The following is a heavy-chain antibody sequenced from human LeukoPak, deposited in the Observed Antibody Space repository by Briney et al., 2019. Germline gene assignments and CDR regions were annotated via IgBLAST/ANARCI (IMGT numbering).Heavy chain of an antibody. D-gene: IGHD3-22*01. J-gene: IGHJ3*01. CDR3: AMFYCYENFGYYSYPVFDY. CDR1: GGSISSYY. V-gene: IGHV4-59*01. Sequence: PSETLSLTCTVSGGSISSYYWSWVRQPPGKGLEWVGYIYYSRSTNYNPSLKSRVTISVDTSKNQFSLKLRCVTTEDLAVYYWAMFYCYENFGYYSYPVFDYWGQGTLVTVSS. CDR2: IYYSRST.